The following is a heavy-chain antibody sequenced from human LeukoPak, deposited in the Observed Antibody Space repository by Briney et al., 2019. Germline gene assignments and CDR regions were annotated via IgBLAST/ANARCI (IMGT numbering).Heavy chain of an antibody. CDR3: ARELNLFGVADDASDI. V-gene: IGHV4-59*01. Sequence: SETLSLTCTVSGGSISSYYLSWIRQPPGKGLEWIGYIYYSGSTNYNPSLKSRVTISVDTSKNQFSLKLSSVTAADTAVYYCARELNLFGVADDASDIWGQGTMVTVSS. CDR2: IYYSGST. D-gene: IGHD3-3*01. J-gene: IGHJ3*02. CDR1: GGSISSYY.